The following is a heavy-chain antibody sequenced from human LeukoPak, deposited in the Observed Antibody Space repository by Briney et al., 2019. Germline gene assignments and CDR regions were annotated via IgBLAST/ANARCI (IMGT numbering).Heavy chain of an antibody. CDR3: AKDRVVTRRRSYYFDY. D-gene: IGHD3-22*01. CDR1: GFTFSSYV. J-gene: IGHJ4*02. CDR2: IVGSGGSA. V-gene: IGHV3-23*01. Sequence: TGGSLRLSCAASGFTFSSYVMSWVRQAPGKGLEWVSGIVGSGGSAYYADSVKGRFTISRDNSKNTLYLQMNSLRGEDTAIYYCAKDRVVTRRRSYYFDYWGQGTLVTVSS.